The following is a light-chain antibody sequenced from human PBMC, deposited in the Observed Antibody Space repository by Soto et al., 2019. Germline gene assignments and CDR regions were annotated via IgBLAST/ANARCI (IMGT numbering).Light chain of an antibody. J-gene: IGKJ2*01. Sequence: DIQMTQSPSSLSASVGDRVTITCRASQTISTYLNWYQQEPGKAPKLLIYAASSWQSGVPSRFSGSGSGTDFTLAISSLQPEDVAAYYCQQSHGIPYTFGQGTKLEIK. CDR3: QQSHGIPYT. V-gene: IGKV1-39*01. CDR1: QTISTY. CDR2: AAS.